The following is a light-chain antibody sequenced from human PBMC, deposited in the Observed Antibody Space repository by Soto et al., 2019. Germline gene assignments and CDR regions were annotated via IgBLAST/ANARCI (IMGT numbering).Light chain of an antibody. V-gene: IGKV4-1*01. J-gene: IGKJ1*01. CDR3: QQSLFLPRT. Sequence: IVMTKSPDYLSVSLCERATINCKSSQSVLYSSNNKNYLVWYQQKPGQPPKLLIYWASTRESGVPDRFSGSGSGTDFTLTISSLQAEDVTVYYCQQSLFLPRTFGQGANVDI. CDR2: WAS. CDR1: QSVLYSSNNKNY.